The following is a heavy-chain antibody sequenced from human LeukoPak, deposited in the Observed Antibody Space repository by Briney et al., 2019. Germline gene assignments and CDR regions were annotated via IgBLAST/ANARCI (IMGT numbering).Heavy chain of an antibody. CDR1: GYTFTGYY. CDR3: ARSSGWYGFDY. Sequence: GASVKVSCKASGYTFTGYYMHWVRQVPGQGLEWMGWINPHSGGTNYAQKFQGRVTMTGDTSISTAYMELSRLRSDDTAVYYCARSSGWYGFDYWGQRTLVTVSS. J-gene: IGHJ4*02. CDR2: INPHSGGT. V-gene: IGHV1-2*02. D-gene: IGHD6-19*01.